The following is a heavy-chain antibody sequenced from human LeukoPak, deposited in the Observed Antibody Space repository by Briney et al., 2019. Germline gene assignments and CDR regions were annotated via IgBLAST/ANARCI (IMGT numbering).Heavy chain of an antibody. CDR2: IYYSGST. Sequence: SETLSLTCSVSGGSISSGNYYWSWIRQPPGKGLEWIGYIYYSGSTYYNPSLKSRVIISVDTSKNQFSLKLSSVTAADTAVYYYARADPYQLLFYHGMDVWGQGTTVTVSS. V-gene: IGHV4-30-4*01. J-gene: IGHJ6*02. CDR3: ARADPYQLLFYHGMDV. D-gene: IGHD1-26*01. CDR1: GGSISSGNYY.